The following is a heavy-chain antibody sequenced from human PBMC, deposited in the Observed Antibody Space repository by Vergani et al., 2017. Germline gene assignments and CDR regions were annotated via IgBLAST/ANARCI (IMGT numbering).Heavy chain of an antibody. J-gene: IGHJ3*02. V-gene: IGHV4-59*01. Sequence: QVQLQESGPGLVTPSETLSLTCTVSGVPISSYYWSWVRQPPGKGLEWIGYIYYSGSTNYNPSLKSRVTISVDTSKNQFSLKLSSVTAADTAVYYCARVGDSGSPGAFNIWGEGTMVTVSS. D-gene: IGHD1-26*01. CDR3: ARVGDSGSPGAFNI. CDR2: IYYSGST. CDR1: GVPISSYY.